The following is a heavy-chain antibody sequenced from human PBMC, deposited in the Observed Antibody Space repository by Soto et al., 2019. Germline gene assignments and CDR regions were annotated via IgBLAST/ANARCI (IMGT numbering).Heavy chain of an antibody. V-gene: IGHV1-2*02. Sequence: QVQQVQSGPEVKKPGASVKVSSKASGYTFTGYYIHWVRQAPGQGLEWMGWISPLSGVTNYAQRFQGRVTFTTDTSVNTAYMELRWLRAGATALYFCAREFDSGDFGLDLWGQGTTVTVSS. CDR3: AREFDSGDFGLDL. CDR2: ISPLSGVT. CDR1: GYTFTGYY. D-gene: IGHD4-17*01. J-gene: IGHJ6*02.